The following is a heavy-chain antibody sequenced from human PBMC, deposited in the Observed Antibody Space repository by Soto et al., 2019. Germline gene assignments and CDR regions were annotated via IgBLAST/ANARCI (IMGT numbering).Heavy chain of an antibody. D-gene: IGHD2-8*02. CDR3: ARDKITGLFDY. J-gene: IGHJ4*01. CDR1: DVSFSGYY. V-gene: IGHV4-34*01. Sequence: PSETQSLTCSVYDVSFSGYYWTCISQPQETGLDWSGDKNHSGKTTYTPSLKSRVTISVDTSKTQFSLKLTSVTAAYTAVYYCARDKITGLFDYWGQATLLTVPS. CDR2: KNHSGKT.